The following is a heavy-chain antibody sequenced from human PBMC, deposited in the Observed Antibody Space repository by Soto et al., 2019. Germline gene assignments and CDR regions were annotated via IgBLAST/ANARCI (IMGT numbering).Heavy chain of an antibody. D-gene: IGHD3-3*01. J-gene: IGHJ4*02. CDR3: AIGGYDFWSGYPPQNFDN. V-gene: IGHV5-51*01. CDR1: GYSFTSYW. CDR2: IYPGDSDT. Sequence: VESLKISCKGSGYSFTSYWIGWVRQMPGKGLEWMGIIYPGDSDTRYSPSFQGQVTISADKSISTAYLQWSSLKASDTAMYYCAIGGYDFWSGYPPQNFDNWGQGTLVTVSS.